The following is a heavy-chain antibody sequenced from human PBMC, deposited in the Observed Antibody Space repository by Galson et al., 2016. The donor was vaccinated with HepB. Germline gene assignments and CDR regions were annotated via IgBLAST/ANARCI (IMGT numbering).Heavy chain of an antibody. CDR3: PRGGHRINCGGDCILDY. Sequence: SETLSLTCTVSGASMNGYYWNWIRQPPGKGLEWIGYISYTGITNYNPSLKSRVTLSIDTSRNHFFLKMTSLTAADTAVYYFPRGGHRINCGGDCILDYRGQGALVTVS. CDR2: ISYTGIT. CDR1: GASMNGYY. J-gene: IGHJ4*02. D-gene: IGHD2-21*02. V-gene: IGHV4-59*01.